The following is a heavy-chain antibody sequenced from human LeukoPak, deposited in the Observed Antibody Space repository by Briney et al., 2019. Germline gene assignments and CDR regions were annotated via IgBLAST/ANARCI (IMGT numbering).Heavy chain of an antibody. CDR1: GGSISSYY. J-gene: IGHJ5*02. D-gene: IGHD6-25*01. Sequence: SETLSLTCTVSGGSISSYYWTWIRQSAGKGLEWIGRINTSGSTSYNPSLRSRVTMSVNTSRNQFSLNLTSVTAADTAVYSCAREGGDPRWLDPWGQGTLVTVSS. CDR2: INTSGST. V-gene: IGHV4-4*07. CDR3: AREGGDPRWLDP.